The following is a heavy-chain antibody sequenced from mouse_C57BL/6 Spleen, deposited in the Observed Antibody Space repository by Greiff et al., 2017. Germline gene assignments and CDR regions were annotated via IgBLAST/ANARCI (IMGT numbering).Heavy chain of an antibody. J-gene: IGHJ3*01. V-gene: IGHV1-31*01. CDR2: IYPYNGVS. Sequence: VQLKESGPELVKPGASVKISCKASGYSFTGYYMHWVKQSHGNILDWIGCIYPYNGVSSYNQKFKGKATLTVDKSSSTAYMELRSLTSEDSAVYYCARSPLRDGYSPRFAYWGQGTLVTVSA. CDR3: ARSPLRDGYSPRFAY. CDR1: GYSFTGYY. D-gene: IGHD2-3*01.